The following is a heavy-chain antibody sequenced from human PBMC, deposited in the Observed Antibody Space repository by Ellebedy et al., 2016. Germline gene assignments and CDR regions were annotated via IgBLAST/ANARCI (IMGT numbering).Heavy chain of an antibody. J-gene: IGHJ6*02. CDR3: TTDHLGYYGSGSYYYYGMDV. Sequence: GGSLRLSXAASGFTFSNAWMSWVRQAPGKGLEWVGRIKSKTDGGTTDYAAPVKGRFTISRDDSKNTLYLQMNSLKTEDTAVYYCTTDHLGYYGSGSYYYYGMDVWGQGTTVTVSS. CDR1: GFTFSNAW. V-gene: IGHV3-15*01. CDR2: IKSKTDGGTT. D-gene: IGHD3-10*01.